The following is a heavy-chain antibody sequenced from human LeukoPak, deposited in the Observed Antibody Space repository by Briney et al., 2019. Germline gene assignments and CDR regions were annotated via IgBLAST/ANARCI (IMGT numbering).Heavy chain of an antibody. CDR3: ASKVTTGY. D-gene: IGHD4-17*01. CDR1: GFTVNSNY. CDR2: IYSGGTT. J-gene: IGHJ4*02. V-gene: IGHV3-66*01. Sequence: GGSLRLSCVVSGFTVNSNYMSWVRQAPGKGLEWVSVIYSGGTTNYADSVKGRFIVYRDNPKNTLYLQMNSLRVEDTAVYYCASKVTTGYWGQGTLVTVSS.